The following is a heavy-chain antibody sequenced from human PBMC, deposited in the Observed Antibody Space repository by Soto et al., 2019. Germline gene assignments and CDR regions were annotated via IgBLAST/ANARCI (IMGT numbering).Heavy chain of an antibody. CDR3: ATERPGYSSGWYWFDP. CDR1: GYTLTELS. V-gene: IGHV1-24*01. J-gene: IGHJ5*02. D-gene: IGHD6-19*01. Sequence: QVQLVQSGAEVKKPGASVKVSCKVSGYTLTELSMHWVRQAPGKGLEWMGGFDPEDGETIYAQKFQGRVTMNEDTSTDTAYMELSSLRSEDTAVYYCATERPGYSSGWYWFDPWGQGTLVTVSS. CDR2: FDPEDGET.